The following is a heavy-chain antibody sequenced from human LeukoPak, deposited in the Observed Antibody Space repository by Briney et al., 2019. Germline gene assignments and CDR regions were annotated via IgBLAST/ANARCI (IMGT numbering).Heavy chain of an antibody. CDR2: IDYSGGSS. J-gene: IGHJ4*02. V-gene: IGHV3-23*01. CDR1: GFTLSSYE. Sequence: PGGSLRLSCTVSGFTLSSYEMSWLRQAPGRGLEWVSSIDYSGGSSYYADSVKGRFTISRDDSKNTLYLQLNSLRAEDAAVYYCAKAPATTCSGAYCYPFDYWGQGTLVTVSS. D-gene: IGHD2-15*01. CDR3: AKAPATTCSGAYCYPFDY.